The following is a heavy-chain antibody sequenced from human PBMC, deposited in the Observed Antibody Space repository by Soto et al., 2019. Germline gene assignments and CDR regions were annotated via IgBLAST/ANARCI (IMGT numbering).Heavy chain of an antibody. CDR1: GGSFSGYY. Sequence: QVQLQQWGAGLLKPSETLSLTCAVYGGSFSGYYWSWLRQPPGKGPEWIGEINYSGSTKYNPSPESRVTISVDTSKNQFSLKLNSVSAADTAVYYCARTGGMDVWSQGATVTVSS. CDR3: ARTGGMDV. CDR2: INYSGST. V-gene: IGHV4-34*01. J-gene: IGHJ6*02.